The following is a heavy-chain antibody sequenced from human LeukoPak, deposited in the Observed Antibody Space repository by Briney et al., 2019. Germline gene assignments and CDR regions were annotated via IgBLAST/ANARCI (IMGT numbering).Heavy chain of an antibody. Sequence: SETLSLTCTVSGGSISTSNYYWGWIRQPPGKGLEWIGTFYYSGSTYYNPSLKSRVTISVDTSKNQFSLKLSSVTAADTAVYYCARVMRYYAQYYFDYWGQGTLVTVSS. J-gene: IGHJ4*02. D-gene: IGHD2/OR15-2a*01. CDR3: ARVMRYYAQYYFDY. V-gene: IGHV4-39*07. CDR2: FYYSGST. CDR1: GGSISTSNYY.